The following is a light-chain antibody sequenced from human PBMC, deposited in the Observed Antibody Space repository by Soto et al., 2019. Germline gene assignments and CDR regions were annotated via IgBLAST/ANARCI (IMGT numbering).Light chain of an antibody. CDR1: QSISSY. V-gene: IGKV1-5*01. CDR3: QQYNSYS. Sequence: DIQMTQSPSSLSASVGDRVTITCRASQSISSYLNWYQQKPGKAPKLLIYDVSALKRGVPPRFSGSGSGTEFTLTISSLQPDDFATYYCQQYNSYSFGQGTKVDI. CDR2: DVS. J-gene: IGKJ1*01.